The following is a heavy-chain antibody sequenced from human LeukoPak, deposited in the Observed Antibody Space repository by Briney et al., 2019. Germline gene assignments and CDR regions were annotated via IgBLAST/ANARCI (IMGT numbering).Heavy chain of an antibody. J-gene: IGHJ5*02. Sequence: PGGSLRLSCAASGFTFSSYSMNWVRQAPGKGLEWVSYINTGSNIIYYGDSVKGRFTISRDNAKNSLYLQMNSLRAEDTAVYYCARDPGGYDFWTGGWLDPWGHGTLVTVSS. CDR2: INTGSNII. V-gene: IGHV3-48*01. CDR1: GFTFSSYS. CDR3: ARDPGGYDFWTGGWLDP. D-gene: IGHD3-3*01.